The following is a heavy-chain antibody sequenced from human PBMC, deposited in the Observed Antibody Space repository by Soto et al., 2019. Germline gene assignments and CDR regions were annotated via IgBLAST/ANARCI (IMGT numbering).Heavy chain of an antibody. CDR1: GGTFSSYA. J-gene: IGHJ4*02. V-gene: IGHV1-69*12. CDR3: ASLLGYCGGGSCYASEPFDY. CDR2: IIPIFGTA. Sequence: QVQLVQSGAEVKKPGSSVKVSCKASGGTFSSYAISWVRQAPGQGLEWMGGIIPIFGTANYAQKFQGRVTITADEPTVTANMELSSLRSEDTAVYYCASLLGYCGGGSCYASEPFDYWGQGTLVTVSS. D-gene: IGHD2-15*01.